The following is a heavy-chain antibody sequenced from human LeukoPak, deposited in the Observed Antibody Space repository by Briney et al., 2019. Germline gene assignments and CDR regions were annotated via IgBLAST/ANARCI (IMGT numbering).Heavy chain of an antibody. CDR2: IYYSGST. CDR3: ARGSRELYYFDY. Sequence: SETLSLTCTVSGGSIMSHYWSWIRQPPGKGLEWIGYIYYSGSTKYNPSLKSRVTISVDASKTQFSLKLNSVTAADTAVYYCARGSRELYYFDYWGQGTLVTVSS. CDR1: GGSIMSHY. V-gene: IGHV4-59*11. D-gene: IGHD1-7*01. J-gene: IGHJ4*02.